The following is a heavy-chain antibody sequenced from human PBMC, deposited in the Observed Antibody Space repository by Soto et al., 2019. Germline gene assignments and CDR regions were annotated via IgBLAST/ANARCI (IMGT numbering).Heavy chain of an antibody. Sequence: PGGSLRLACAASGFTFSSYWMSWVRQAPGKGLEWVANIKQDGSEKYYVDSVKGRFTVSRDNAKNSLYLQMNGLRVEDTAVYFCARGHYGMEDWGQGTTVTVSS. CDR1: GFTFSSYW. CDR3: ARGHYGMED. CDR2: IKQDGSEK. J-gene: IGHJ6*02. V-gene: IGHV3-7*03.